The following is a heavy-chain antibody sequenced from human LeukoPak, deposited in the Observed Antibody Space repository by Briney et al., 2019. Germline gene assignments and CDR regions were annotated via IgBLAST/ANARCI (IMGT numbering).Heavy chain of an antibody. CDR1: GFTFSDYY. Sequence: GGSLRLSCAASGFTFSDYYMSWIRQAPGKGLEWVSSISGSGITIYYADSMWGRFTISRDNANNSLFLQMNSLRAEDTAVYHCGRDRVADFPPYYYYMDVWGKGTTVTVSS. CDR3: GRDRVADFPPYYYYMDV. CDR2: ISGSGITI. V-gene: IGHV3-11*01. D-gene: IGHD2-15*01. J-gene: IGHJ6*03.